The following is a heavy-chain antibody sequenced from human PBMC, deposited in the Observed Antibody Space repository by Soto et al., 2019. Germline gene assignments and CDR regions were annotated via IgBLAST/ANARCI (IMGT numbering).Heavy chain of an antibody. D-gene: IGHD3-10*01. Sequence: EVQLLESGGGLVQPGGSLRLSCAASGFTFSNYGMSWVRQAPGKGLEWVSGISGSGGSTYLADSVKGRFTISRDNSKNMMYLQLSSLRAEDTAVYYCAKDTPIFGEKGDASGSYYPIFDYWGQGALVTVSS. CDR3: AKDTPIFGEKGDASGSYYPIFDY. CDR2: ISGSGGST. V-gene: IGHV3-23*01. CDR1: GFTFSNYG. J-gene: IGHJ4*02.